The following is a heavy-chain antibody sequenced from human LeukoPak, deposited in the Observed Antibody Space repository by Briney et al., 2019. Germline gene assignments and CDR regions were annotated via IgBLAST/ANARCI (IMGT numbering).Heavy chain of an antibody. CDR3: AKDGTMIVVAYFDY. CDR1: GFTFSSYG. D-gene: IGHD3-22*01. V-gene: IGHV3-30*02. Sequence: QPGGSLRLSCAASGFTFSSYGMHWVRQAPGKGLEWVAFIRYDGSNKYYADSVKGRFTISRDNSKNTLYLQMNSLRAEDTAVYYCAKDGTMIVVAYFDYWGQGTLVTVSP. CDR2: IRYDGSNK. J-gene: IGHJ4*02.